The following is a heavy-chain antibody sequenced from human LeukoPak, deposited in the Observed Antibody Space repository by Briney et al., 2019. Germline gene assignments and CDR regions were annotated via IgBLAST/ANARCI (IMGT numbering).Heavy chain of an antibody. CDR3: ARERARTLDY. Sequence: SETLSLTCAVYGGSFSGYYWSWIRQPPGKGLEWIGEINHSGSTNYNPSLKSRVTISVDTSKNQFSLKLSSVTAADTAVYYCARERARTLDYWGQGTLVTVSS. V-gene: IGHV4-34*01. CDR2: INHSGST. D-gene: IGHD6-6*01. CDR1: GGSFSGYY. J-gene: IGHJ4*02.